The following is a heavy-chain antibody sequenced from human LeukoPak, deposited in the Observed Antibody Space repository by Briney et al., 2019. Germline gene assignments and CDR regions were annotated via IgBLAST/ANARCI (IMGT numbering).Heavy chain of an antibody. Sequence: GGSLRLSCAASGFTFRTSGMNWVRQAPGKGLEWVSAISGSGGSTYYADSVKGRFTISRDNSKNTLYLQMNSLRAEDTAVYYCAKDLTGGGSYYAYFDYWGQGTLVTVSS. CDR2: ISGSGGST. D-gene: IGHD1-26*01. J-gene: IGHJ4*02. CDR3: AKDLTGGGSYYAYFDY. CDR1: GFTFRTSG. V-gene: IGHV3-23*01.